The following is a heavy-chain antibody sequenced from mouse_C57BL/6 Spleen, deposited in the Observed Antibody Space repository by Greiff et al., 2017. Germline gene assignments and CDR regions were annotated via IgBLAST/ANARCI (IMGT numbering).Heavy chain of an antibody. CDR3: ARALTGRDYAMDY. Sequence: VQLQQPGAELVRPGSSVKLSCKASGYTFTSYWMDWVKQRPGQGLEWIGNIYPSDSETHYNQKFKDKATLTVDKSSSTAYMQLSSLTSEDSAVYYCARALTGRDYAMDYWGQGTSVTVSS. J-gene: IGHJ4*01. CDR1: GYTFTSYW. D-gene: IGHD4-1*01. CDR2: IYPSDSET. V-gene: IGHV1-61*01.